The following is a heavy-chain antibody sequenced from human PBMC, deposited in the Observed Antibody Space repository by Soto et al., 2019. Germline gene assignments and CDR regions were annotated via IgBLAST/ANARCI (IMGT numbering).Heavy chain of an antibody. J-gene: IGHJ6*02. Sequence: GGSMRLSCAASGFTFSSYEMNGVRQSPGKGLEWVSYISSSGSTIYYADSVKGRFTISRDNAKNSLYLQMNSLRAEDTAVYYCARDGAAAAPPSGMGVWGQGTTVTVSS. CDR3: ARDGAAAAPPSGMGV. V-gene: IGHV3-48*03. D-gene: IGHD6-13*01. CDR1: GFTFSSYE. CDR2: ISSSGSTI.